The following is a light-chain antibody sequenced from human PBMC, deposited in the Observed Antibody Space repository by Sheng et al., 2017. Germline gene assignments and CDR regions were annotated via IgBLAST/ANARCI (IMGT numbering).Light chain of an antibody. CDR1: QSISTY. CDR2: AAS. CDR3: QQNYGTPRT. Sequence: DIQMTQSPSSRSASIGDRVTITCRASQSISTYLNWYQQKPGKAPKLLIYAASSLQSGVPSRFSGSGSGTDFTLTISSLQPEDFATYYCQQNYGTPRTFGQGPRW. V-gene: IGKV1-39*01. J-gene: IGKJ1*01.